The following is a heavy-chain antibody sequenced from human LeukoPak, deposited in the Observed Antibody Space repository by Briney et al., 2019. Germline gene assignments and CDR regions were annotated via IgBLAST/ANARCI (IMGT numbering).Heavy chain of an antibody. J-gene: IGHJ4*02. CDR1: GFTFSDQS. CDR2: ISSNSLHI. D-gene: IGHD5-18*01. CDR3: AKRTTAMVAAFDY. V-gene: IGHV3-21*01. Sequence: GGSLRLSCAASGFTFSDQSMNWVRQAPGKGLEWVSSISSNSLHIFYADSVKGRYTISRDNAKNSLYLQMNNLRAEDTAVYYCAKRTTAMVAAFDYWGQGTLVTVSS.